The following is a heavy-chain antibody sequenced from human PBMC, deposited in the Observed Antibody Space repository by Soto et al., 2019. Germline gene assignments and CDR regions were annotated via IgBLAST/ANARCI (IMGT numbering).Heavy chain of an antibody. J-gene: IGHJ4*02. V-gene: IGHV3-74*01. CDR2: INTDGSST. CDR3: ARDPGRIAVAGTIDY. CDR1: RFTFSSYW. D-gene: IGHD6-19*01. Sequence: EVQLVESGGGLVQPGGSPRLSCAASRFTFSSYWMHWVRQAPGKGLVWVSRINTDGSSTSSADSVKGRFTISRDNAKNTVYLQMNSLRAEDTAVYYCARDPGRIAVAGTIDYWGQGTLVTVSS.